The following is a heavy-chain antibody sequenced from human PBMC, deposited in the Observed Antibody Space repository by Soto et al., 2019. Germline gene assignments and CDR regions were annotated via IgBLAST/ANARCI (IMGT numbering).Heavy chain of an antibody. CDR2: IYHSGST. V-gene: IGHV4-4*02. CDR1: GGSISSSKW. Sequence: QMQLQESGPGLVKPSGTLSLTCGVSGGSISSSKWWTWVRQPPGKGPEWIGEIYHSGSTNYNPSLTSRVTISLDKSKNRFSLTLTSVTAADTALYYCASQDYGSSTDASFLVNGYFDLWGRGILVTVSS. J-gene: IGHJ2*01. D-gene: IGHD6-6*01. CDR3: ASQDYGSSTDASFLVNGYFDL.